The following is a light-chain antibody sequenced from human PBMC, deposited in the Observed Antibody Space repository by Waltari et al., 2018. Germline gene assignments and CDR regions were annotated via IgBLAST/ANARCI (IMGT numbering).Light chain of an antibody. V-gene: IGLV1-44*01. Sequence: SVLTQPPSASGTPGQRVTISCSGSSSNVGSGLFNWYKQLPRTAPKLLIHSNDQRPSGVPDRFSGSRSGTSASLAISGLQSEDEADYYCAAWDVNLNGVLFGGGTKLTVL. J-gene: IGLJ3*02. CDR2: SND. CDR3: AAWDVNLNGVL. CDR1: SSNVGSGL.